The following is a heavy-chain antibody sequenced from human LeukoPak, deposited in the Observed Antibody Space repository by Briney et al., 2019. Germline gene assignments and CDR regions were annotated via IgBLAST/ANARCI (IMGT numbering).Heavy chain of an antibody. V-gene: IGHV4-34*01. D-gene: IGHD4-17*01. J-gene: IGHJ4*02. CDR2: ISHSGST. Sequence: SETLSLTCAVYGGSFSGYYWSWIRQPPGKGLEWIGEISHSGSTNYNPSLKSRVTISVDTSKNQFSLKLSSVTAADTAVYYCVRPIHDYGDYYYFDYWGQGTLVTVSS. CDR3: VRPIHDYGDYYYFDY. CDR1: GGSFSGYY.